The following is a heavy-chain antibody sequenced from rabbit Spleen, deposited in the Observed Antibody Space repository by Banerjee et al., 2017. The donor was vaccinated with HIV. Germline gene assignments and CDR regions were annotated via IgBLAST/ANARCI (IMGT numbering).Heavy chain of an antibody. D-gene: IGHD8-1*01. Sequence: QEQLVESGGGLVQPEGSLTLTCKASGFSFSFNSYMCWVRQAPGKGLEWIACIDSGNSGFTYFASWAKGRFTISKTSSTTVTLQMTSLTAADTATYFCARDSGSSFSSYGMDLWGQGTLVTVS. CDR2: IDSGNSGFT. CDR1: GFSFSFNSY. CDR3: ARDSGSSFSSYGMDL. V-gene: IGHV1S45*01. J-gene: IGHJ6*01.